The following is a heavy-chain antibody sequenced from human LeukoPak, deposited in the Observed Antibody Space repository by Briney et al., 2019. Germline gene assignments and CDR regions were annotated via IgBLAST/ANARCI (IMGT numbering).Heavy chain of an antibody. Sequence: GSLRLSCAASGFPFSSYEMNWVRQAPGKGLEWVSYISSSGSTIYYADSVKGRFTISRDNAKNSLYLQMNSLRAEDTAVYYCARSGAAVAFDIWGQGTMVTVSS. J-gene: IGHJ3*02. CDR3: ARSGAAVAFDI. CDR2: ISSSGSTI. CDR1: GFPFSSYE. D-gene: IGHD7-27*01. V-gene: IGHV3-48*03.